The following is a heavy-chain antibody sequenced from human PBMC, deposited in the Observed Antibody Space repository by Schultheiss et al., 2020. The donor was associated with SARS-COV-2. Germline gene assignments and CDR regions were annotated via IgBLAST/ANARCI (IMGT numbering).Heavy chain of an antibody. CDR1: GFTFSSFG. V-gene: IGHV3-23*03. J-gene: IGHJ4*02. D-gene: IGHD2-2*01. Sequence: GGSLRLSCAASGFTFSSFGMSWFRQAPGKGLGWVSVIKSSGTSTHADSVEGCFTISRDNSKSTLYLQMSSLRADDTAIYYCAKDWAYGTSWYGCSDYWGQGTLVTVSS. CDR2: IKSSGTST. CDR3: AKDWAYGTSWYGCSDY.